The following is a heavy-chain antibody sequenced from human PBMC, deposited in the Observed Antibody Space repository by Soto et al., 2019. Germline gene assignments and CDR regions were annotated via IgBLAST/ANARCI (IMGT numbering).Heavy chain of an antibody. D-gene: IGHD3-22*01. Sequence: PGGSLRLSCAASGFTFSSYGMHWVRQAPVKGLEWVAGICHDGRNKYYADSVKGRFTTSRYNSKNSLYVQMNSLRAEGTAVYYLVRYLSYYDPWFGPWGQGSLDTVCS. CDR2: ICHDGRNK. V-gene: IGHV3-33*01. J-gene: IGHJ5*02. CDR1: GFTFSSYG. CDR3: VRYLSYYDPWFGP.